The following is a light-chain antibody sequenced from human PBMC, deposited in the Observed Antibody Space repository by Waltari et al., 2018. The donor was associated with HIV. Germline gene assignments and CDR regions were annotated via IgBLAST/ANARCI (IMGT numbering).Light chain of an antibody. V-gene: IGLV1-44*01. CDR2: SNN. CDR1: NSNIGSNT. Sequence: QSVLTQPPSASGTPGQRVTISCSGSNSNIGSNTVNWYQQLPGTAPKVLIYSNNQRPSGVPDRFSGSKSGTSASLAISGLQSEDEAAYYCATWDDSLNGVVFGGGTTLTGL. J-gene: IGLJ2*01. CDR3: ATWDDSLNGVV.